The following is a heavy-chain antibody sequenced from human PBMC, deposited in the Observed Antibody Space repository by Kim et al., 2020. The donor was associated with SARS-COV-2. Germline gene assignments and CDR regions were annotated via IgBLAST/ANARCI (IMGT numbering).Heavy chain of an antibody. J-gene: IGHJ4*02. Sequence: SETLSLTCTVSGYSISSGYYWGWIRQPPGKGLEWIGSIYHSGSTYYNPSLKSRVTISVDTSKNQFSLKLSSVTAADTAVDYCAREVVAVATSYWGQGTL. D-gene: IGHD2-15*01. CDR2: IYHSGST. V-gene: IGHV4-38-2*02. CDR1: GYSISSGYY. CDR3: AREVVAVATSY.